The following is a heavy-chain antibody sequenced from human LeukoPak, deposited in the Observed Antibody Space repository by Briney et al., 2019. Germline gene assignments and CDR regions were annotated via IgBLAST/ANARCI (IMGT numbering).Heavy chain of an antibody. J-gene: IGHJ4*02. CDR2: VSGDGTRT. V-gene: IGHV3-23*01. CDR1: GFSFSSYA. D-gene: IGHD3-16*01. Sequence: GGSLRLSCAASGFSFSSYAMTWARQAPVKGLEWVSAVSGDGTRTYYADSVKGRFTISRDNSKNTLYLEMSSLRVEDTAIYYCAKWPEGAMDYFDYWGQGTLVTVSS. CDR3: AKWPEGAMDYFDY.